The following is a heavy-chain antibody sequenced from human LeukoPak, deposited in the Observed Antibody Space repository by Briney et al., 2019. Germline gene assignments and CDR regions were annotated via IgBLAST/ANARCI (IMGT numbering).Heavy chain of an antibody. CDR2: IYSGGTT. CDR3: ARRYDYGDC. J-gene: IGHJ4*02. CDR1: GFTVSSNY. Sequence: GGSLRLSCAASGFTVSSNYMSWVRQAPGKGLEWVSVIYSGGTTYYADAVKGRFTISRDNAKNSLYLQMNSLRAEDTAVYYCARRYDYGDCWGQGTLVTVSS. D-gene: IGHD1-14*01. V-gene: IGHV3-66*04.